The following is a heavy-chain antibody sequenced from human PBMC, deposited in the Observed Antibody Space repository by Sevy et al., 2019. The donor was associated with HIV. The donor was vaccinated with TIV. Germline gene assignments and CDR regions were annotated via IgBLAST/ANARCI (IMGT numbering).Heavy chain of an antibody. CDR3: AKGGGGHYDPDEIAYYFYYYNMDV. D-gene: IGHD3-22*01. CDR1: GFSFDSYG. J-gene: IGHJ6*03. V-gene: IGHV3-23*01. Sequence: GGSLGLSCAVSGFSFDSYGMTWVRQAPGKGLEWVSAISGSGTRTYYADSVKGRFIISRDNSKNTLDLQMNSLRAEDTGIYYCAKGGGGHYDPDEIAYYFYYYNMDVWGKGTTVTVSS. CDR2: ISGSGTRT.